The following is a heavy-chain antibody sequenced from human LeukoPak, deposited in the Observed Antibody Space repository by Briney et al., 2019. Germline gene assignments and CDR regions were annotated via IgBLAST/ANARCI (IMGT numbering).Heavy chain of an antibody. V-gene: IGHV1-2*02. Sequence: ASVKVSCKASGYTFTGYYMHWVRQAPGQGLEWMGWINPNSGGTNHAQKFQGRVTMTRDTSISTAYMELSRLRSDDAAVYYCATGVRDIAGSPDYWGQGTLVTVSS. CDR1: GYTFTGYY. CDR3: ATGVRDIAGSPDY. CDR2: INPNSGGT. J-gene: IGHJ4*02. D-gene: IGHD7-27*01.